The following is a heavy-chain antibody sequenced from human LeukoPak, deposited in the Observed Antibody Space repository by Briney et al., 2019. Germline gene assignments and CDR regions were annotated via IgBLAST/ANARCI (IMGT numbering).Heavy chain of an antibody. CDR2: ISSNGATT. Sequence: PGGSLRLSCSASGFTFSSYAMHWVRQAPGKGLEYVSAISSNGATTYYADSVKSRFTISRDNSKNTLYFQMSSLRPEDTAVYYCVKIVMAGGYFDYWGQGTLVTVSS. D-gene: IGHD3-16*01. V-gene: IGHV3-64*05. CDR3: VKIVMAGGYFDY. CDR1: GFTFSSYA. J-gene: IGHJ4*02.